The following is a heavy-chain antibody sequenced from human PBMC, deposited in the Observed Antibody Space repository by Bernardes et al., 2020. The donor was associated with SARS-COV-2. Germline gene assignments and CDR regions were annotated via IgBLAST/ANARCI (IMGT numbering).Heavy chain of an antibody. V-gene: IGHV4-59*13. D-gene: IGHD2-21*01. CDR3: ARVGQPYDELWPFDI. CDR1: GGSMTSNY. J-gene: IGHJ3*02. Sequence: SETLSLTCNVSGGSMTSNYWSWIRQPPGKGLEWIGNIHYTGSSSYNASLKSRVTISLDATKKQFSLKLTSVTAADTAVYYCARVGQPYDELWPFDIWGQGTMVTVSS. CDR2: IHYTGSS.